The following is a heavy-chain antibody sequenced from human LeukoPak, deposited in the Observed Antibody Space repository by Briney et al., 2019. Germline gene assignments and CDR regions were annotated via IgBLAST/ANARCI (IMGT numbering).Heavy chain of an antibody. CDR1: GYTFTSYD. D-gene: IGHD3-22*01. Sequence: ASVKVSCKASGYTFTSYDINWVRQATGQGLEWMGWMNPNSGNTGYAQKFQGRVTMTEDTSTDTAYMELSSLRSEDTAVYYCATGQRYYYDSSGSWGQGTLVTVSS. V-gene: IGHV1-8*01. J-gene: IGHJ5*02. CDR3: ATGQRYYYDSSGS. CDR2: MNPNSGNT.